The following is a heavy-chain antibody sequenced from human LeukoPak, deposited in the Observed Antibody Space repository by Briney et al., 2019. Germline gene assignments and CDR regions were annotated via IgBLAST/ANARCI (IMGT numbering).Heavy chain of an antibody. CDR1: GFTFSNAW. V-gene: IGHV3-15*05. J-gene: IGHJ3*02. Sequence: GGSLRLSCAASGFTFSNAWMSWVRQAPGKGLEWVSRIKSKTDGGTTDYAAPVKGRFTISRDNAKNSLYLQMNSLRAEDTALYYCAQDYRYGSGSKQDAFDIWGQGTMVAVSS. D-gene: IGHD3-10*01. CDR3: AQDYRYGSGSKQDAFDI. CDR2: IKSKTDGGTT.